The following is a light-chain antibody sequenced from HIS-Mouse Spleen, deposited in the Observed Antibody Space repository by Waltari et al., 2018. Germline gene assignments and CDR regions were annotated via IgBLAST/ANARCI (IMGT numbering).Light chain of an antibody. J-gene: IGKJ1*01. V-gene: IGKV1-5*03. CDR1: QSISSW. Sequence: DIQMIQSPSTLSASVGDRVTNTCRASQSISSWLAWYQQKPGKAPKLLIYKASSLESGVPSRFSGSGSGTEFTLTISSLQPDDFATYYCQQYNSYSRTFGQGTKVEIK. CDR2: KAS. CDR3: QQYNSYSRT.